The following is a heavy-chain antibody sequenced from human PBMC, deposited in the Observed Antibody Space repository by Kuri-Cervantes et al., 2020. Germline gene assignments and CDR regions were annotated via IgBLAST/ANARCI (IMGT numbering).Heavy chain of an antibody. Sequence: GGSLRLSCAASGFTVSSNYMSWVRQAPGKGLEWVSVIYSGGSTYYADSVRGRFTISRDNAKNSLYLHMNSLRAEDTAVYYCARVPTYYYDSSSYYHFDYWGQGTLVTVSS. CDR3: ARVPTYYYDSSSYYHFDY. CDR1: GFTVSSNY. V-gene: IGHV3-53*01. J-gene: IGHJ4*02. D-gene: IGHD3-22*01. CDR2: IYSGGST.